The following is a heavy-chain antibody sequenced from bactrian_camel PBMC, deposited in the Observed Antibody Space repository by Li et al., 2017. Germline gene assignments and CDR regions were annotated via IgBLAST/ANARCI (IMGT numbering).Heavy chain of an antibody. V-gene: IGHV3S53*01. Sequence: VQLVESGGGSVQAGGSLRLACAVSGYTDSIYVLAWFRQAPGKEREGVAAITAGGTAVYADSVKARFTISHDNVKNTLYLQLNSLRTEDTAMYYCPKDWGSRTVSKGQGTQVTVS. J-gene: IGHJ4*01. CDR1: GYTDSIYV. D-gene: IGHD5*01. CDR2: ITAGGTA.